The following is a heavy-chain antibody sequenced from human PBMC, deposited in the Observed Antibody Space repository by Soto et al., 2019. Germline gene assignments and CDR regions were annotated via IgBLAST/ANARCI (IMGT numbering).Heavy chain of an antibody. Sequence: QVQLMQSGAEVKKPGASVKVSCKASGDTFTGYYIHWVRQAPGQGLEWMGTVNPSGGHTTYAQHFLGRVTMTRDTSTSTLYMELTSLTSDDTAIYYCARGRHVVVVTAALDYWGQGTLVTVSS. J-gene: IGHJ4*02. CDR3: ARGRHVVVVTAALDY. CDR2: VNPSGGHT. CDR1: GDTFTGYY. V-gene: IGHV1-46*01. D-gene: IGHD2-21*02.